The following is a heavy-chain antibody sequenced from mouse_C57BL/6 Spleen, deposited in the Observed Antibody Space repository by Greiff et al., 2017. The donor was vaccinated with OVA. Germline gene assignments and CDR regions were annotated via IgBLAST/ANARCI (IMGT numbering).Heavy chain of an antibody. D-gene: IGHD2-4*01. Sequence: VKLQQSGAELVRPGTSVKVSCKASGYAFTNYLIEWVKQRPGQGLEWIGVINPGSGGTNYNEKFKGKATLTADKSSSTAYMQLSSLTSEDSAVYFCARPYDYDPYAMDYWGQGTSVTVSS. J-gene: IGHJ4*01. CDR2: INPGSGGT. CDR1: GYAFTNYL. V-gene: IGHV1-54*01. CDR3: ARPYDYDPYAMDY.